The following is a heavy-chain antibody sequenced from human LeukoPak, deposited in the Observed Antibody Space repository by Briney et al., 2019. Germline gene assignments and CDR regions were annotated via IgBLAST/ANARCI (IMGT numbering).Heavy chain of an antibody. CDR1: GFTFSSYA. V-gene: IGHV3-23*01. Sequence: GGSLRLSCAASGFTFSSYAMSWVRQAPGEGLEWVSAISGSGGSTYYADSVKGRFTISRDNSKNTLYLQMNSLRAEDTAVYYCAAAAAPYYYYGMDVWGQGTTVTVSS. CDR2: ISGSGGST. D-gene: IGHD6-13*01. J-gene: IGHJ6*02. CDR3: AAAAAPYYYYGMDV.